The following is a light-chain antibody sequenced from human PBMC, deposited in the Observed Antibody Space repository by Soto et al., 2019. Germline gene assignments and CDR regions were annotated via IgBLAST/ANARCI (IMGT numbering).Light chain of an antibody. CDR2: GAS. CDR3: QQYNIWPLLS. CDR1: QSISSN. Sequence: ETVMTQSPATLSVSPGERATLSCRASQSISSNLAWYQQKPGQAPRLLIYGASTRATGVPAMFSGSGSGTEFTLTISSLQSEDFAVYYCQQYNIWPLLSFGGGTKVEIK. J-gene: IGKJ4*01. V-gene: IGKV3-15*01.